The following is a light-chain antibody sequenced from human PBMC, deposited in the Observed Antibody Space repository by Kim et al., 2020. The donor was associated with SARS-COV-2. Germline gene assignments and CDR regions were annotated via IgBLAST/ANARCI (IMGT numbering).Light chain of an antibody. CDR2: GAS. CDR3: QQYASAPIT. CDR1: KSVTSNY. Sequence: APGESGTLARRGSKSVTSNYLAWYQHKPGQAPRLLIYGASSRATGIPDRFSGSGSGTDFTLTISRLEPEDFAVYYCQQYASAPITFGQGTRLEIK. J-gene: IGKJ5*01. V-gene: IGKV3-20*01.